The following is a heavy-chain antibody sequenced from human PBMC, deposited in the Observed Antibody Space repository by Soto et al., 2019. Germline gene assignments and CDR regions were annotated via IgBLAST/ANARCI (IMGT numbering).Heavy chain of an antibody. CDR2: IYTSGST. D-gene: IGHD2-2*01. CDR3: ARGYYQLPWATFDY. J-gene: IGHJ4*02. Sequence: SETLSLTCTVSGGSISSYYWSWIRQPAGKGLEWIGRIYTSGSTNYNPSLKSRVTMSVDTSKNQFSLKLSSVTAADTAVYYCARGYYQLPWATFDYWGQGALVTVSS. V-gene: IGHV4-4*07. CDR1: GGSISSYY.